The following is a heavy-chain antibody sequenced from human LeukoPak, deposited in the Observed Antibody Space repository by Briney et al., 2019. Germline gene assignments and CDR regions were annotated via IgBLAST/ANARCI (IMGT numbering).Heavy chain of an antibody. D-gene: IGHD6-19*01. CDR2: INSDGSRT. J-gene: IGHJ4*02. V-gene: IGHV3-74*01. CDR1: GFTFSTYW. Sequence: GGSLRLSCAASGFTFSTYWMHWVRQAPGKGLVWVSRINSDGSRTGYADSVKGRFTISRDNAKNTLYLQMNSLRVEDTAVYYCARETIAVVPAALYWGQGTLVTVSS. CDR3: ARETIAVVPAALY.